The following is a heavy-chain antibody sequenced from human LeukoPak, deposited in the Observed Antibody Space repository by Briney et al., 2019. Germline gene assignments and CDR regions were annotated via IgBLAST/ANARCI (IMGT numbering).Heavy chain of an antibody. CDR3: ARTRTYLDY. D-gene: IGHD1-7*01. V-gene: IGHV4-59*01. CDR1: GGSISGYS. CDR2: ISDTGTS. J-gene: IGHJ4*02. Sequence: SETLSLTCIVSGGSISGYSWSWIRQPPGRGLEWIGYISDTGTSIYNPSLKNRLSMLVDTSKNHFYLNLTSVTAADTAIYYCARTRTYLDYWGQGALVTVSS.